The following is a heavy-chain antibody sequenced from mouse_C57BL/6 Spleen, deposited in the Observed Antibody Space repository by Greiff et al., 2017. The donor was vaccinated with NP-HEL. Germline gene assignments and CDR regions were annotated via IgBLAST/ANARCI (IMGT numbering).Heavy chain of an antibody. J-gene: IGHJ3*01. CDR3: ARGDPWFAY. Sequence: EVQLVESGGGLVKPGGSLKLSCAASGFTFSDYGMHWVRQAPEKGLEWVAYISSGSSTIYYADTVKGRFTISRDNAKNTLFLQMTSLRSEDTAMYYCARGDPWFAYWGQGTLVTVSA. V-gene: IGHV5-17*01. CDR2: ISSGSSTI. CDR1: GFTFSDYG.